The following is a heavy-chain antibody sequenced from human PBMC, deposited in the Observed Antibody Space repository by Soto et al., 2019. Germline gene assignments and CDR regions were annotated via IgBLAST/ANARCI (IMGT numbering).Heavy chain of an antibody. CDR1: GFRFDEYN. V-gene: IGHV3-43*01. D-gene: IGHD3-16*01. CDR2: ITWNGANT. Sequence: LKISCAASGFRFDEYNIHWVRQAPGKGLEWVSLITWNGANTYYADSVKGRFTISRDGTTKSVSLQMTSLKREDTGLYYCARETLSYGSALDVWGQGTTVSVSS. J-gene: IGHJ6*02. CDR3: ARETLSYGSALDV.